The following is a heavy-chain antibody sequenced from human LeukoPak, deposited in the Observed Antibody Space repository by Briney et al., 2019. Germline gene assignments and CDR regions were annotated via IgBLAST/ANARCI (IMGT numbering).Heavy chain of an antibody. CDR3: ARDDDYYDSSGYSFPGWFDP. D-gene: IGHD3-22*01. J-gene: IGHJ5*02. V-gene: IGHV4-4*07. CDR2: IYTSGST. CDR1: GGSISSYY. Sequence: SETLSLTCTVFGGSISSYYWSWIRQPAGKGLEWIGRIYTSGSTNYNPSLKSRVTMSVDTSKNQFSLKLSSVTAADTAVYYCARDDDYYDSSGYSFPGWFDPWGQGTLVTVSS.